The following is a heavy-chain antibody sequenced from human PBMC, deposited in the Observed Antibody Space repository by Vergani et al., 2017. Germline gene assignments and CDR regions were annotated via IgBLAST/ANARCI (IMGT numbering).Heavy chain of an antibody. CDR3: ASGGADYYDSSGWYY. D-gene: IGHD3-22*01. Sequence: QVQLQESGPGLVKPSQTLSLTCTVSGGSISSGNYYWSWIRQPAGKELEWIGRIYTSGSTNYNHSLKSRVTISVATSTNQCSLKLSSVTAADTAVYYCASGGADYYDSSGWYYWGQGTLVTVSS. J-gene: IGHJ4*02. CDR2: IYTSGST. V-gene: IGHV4-61*02. CDR1: GGSISSGNYY.